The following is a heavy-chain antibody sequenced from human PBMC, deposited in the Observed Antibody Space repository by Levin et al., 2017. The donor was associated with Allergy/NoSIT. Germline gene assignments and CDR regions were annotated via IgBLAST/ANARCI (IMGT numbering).Heavy chain of an antibody. Sequence: GESLKISCKASGYTFTGYYMHWVRKAPGQGLEWMGWINPNSGGTNYAQKFQGRVTMTRDTSISTAYMELSRLRSDDTAVYYCASAIQRVYYFDYWGQGTLVTVSS. CDR3: ASAIQRVYYFDY. J-gene: IGHJ4*02. CDR2: INPNSGGT. CDR1: GYTFTGYY. V-gene: IGHV1-2*02.